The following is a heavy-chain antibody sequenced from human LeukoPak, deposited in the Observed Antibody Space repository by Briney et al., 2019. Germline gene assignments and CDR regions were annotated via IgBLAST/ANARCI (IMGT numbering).Heavy chain of an antibody. J-gene: IGHJ4*02. V-gene: IGHV3-23*01. CDR3: AKRASPPYYFDY. CDR2: ISTSGGST. Sequence: GGSLRLSCAASGFTFSSYAMSWVRQAPGKGLEWVSAISTSGGSTYYADSVKGRFTISRDNSKNTLYLQMNSLSAEDTAVYYCAKRASPPYYFDYWGQGTLVTASS. CDR1: GFTFSSYA.